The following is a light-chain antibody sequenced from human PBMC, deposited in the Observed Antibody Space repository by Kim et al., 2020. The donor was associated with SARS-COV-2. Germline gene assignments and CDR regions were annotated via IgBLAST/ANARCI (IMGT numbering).Light chain of an antibody. V-gene: IGKV3-15*01. J-gene: IGKJ4*01. CDR1: QSISTN. Sequence: IVMTQSPATLSVSPGDSATLSCRASQSISTNLAWYQVRPGQIPRLLIYGASSRATGIPDRFSGSGSGTEFTLTISSLQSEDFAVYYCQQYNNWPPLTFGGGTKVEI. CDR2: GAS. CDR3: QQYNNWPPLT.